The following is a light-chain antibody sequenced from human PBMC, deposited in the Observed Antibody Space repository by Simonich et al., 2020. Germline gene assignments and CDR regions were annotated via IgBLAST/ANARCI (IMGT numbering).Light chain of an antibody. Sequence: SYELTQPSSVSVSPGQTARITCSGDVLAKKYARWFQQKPGQAPVLVIYKDSERPSGIHGRFSGSSSGTTVTLTISGAQVEDEADYYCYSAADNNWVFGGGTKLTVL. CDR1: VLAKKY. J-gene: IGLJ3*02. CDR2: KDS. V-gene: IGLV3-27*01. CDR3: YSAADNNWV.